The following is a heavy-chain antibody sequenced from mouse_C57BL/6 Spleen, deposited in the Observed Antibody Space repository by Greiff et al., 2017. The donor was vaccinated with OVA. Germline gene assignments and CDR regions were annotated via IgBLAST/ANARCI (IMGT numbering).Heavy chain of an antibody. CDR2: ISTLAYSI. Sequence: EVKVEESGGGLVQPGGSLKLSCAASGFTFSDYGMAWVRQAPRKGPEWVAFISTLAYSIYYADTVTGRFTISRENAKNTLYLEMSSLRSEDTAMYYCARHVPDYYFDYWGEGTTLTVSS. CDR1: GFTFSDYG. CDR3: ARHVPDYYFDY. V-gene: IGHV5-15*04. D-gene: IGHD5-1*01. J-gene: IGHJ2*01.